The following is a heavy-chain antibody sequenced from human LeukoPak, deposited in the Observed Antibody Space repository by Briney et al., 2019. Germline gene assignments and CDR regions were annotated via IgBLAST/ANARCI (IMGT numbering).Heavy chain of an antibody. D-gene: IGHD3-22*01. CDR2: IWYDGSNK. Sequence: GGSLRLSCAASGFTFSSYGMHWVRQAPGKGLEWVAVIWYDGSNKYYADSVKGRFTISRDNSKNTLYLQMNSLRAEDTAVYYCARGPYYYDSSGYYGDDAFDIWGQGTMVTVSS. V-gene: IGHV3-33*01. CDR3: ARGPYYYDSSGYYGDDAFDI. CDR1: GFTFSSYG. J-gene: IGHJ3*02.